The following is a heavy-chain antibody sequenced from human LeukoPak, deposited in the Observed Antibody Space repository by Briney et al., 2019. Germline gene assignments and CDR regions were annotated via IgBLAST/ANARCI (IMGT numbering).Heavy chain of an antibody. CDR3: ARDAAGTWDNWFDP. V-gene: IGHV4-59*01. CDR1: GGSISSYY. CDR2: IYYSGST. J-gene: IGHJ5*02. Sequence: SETLSLTCTVSGGSISSYYWSWIRQPPGKGLEWIGYIYYSGSTHYNPSLKSRVTISVDTSKNQFSLKLSSVTAADTAVYYCARDAAGTWDNWFDPWGQGTLVTVSS. D-gene: IGHD6-13*01.